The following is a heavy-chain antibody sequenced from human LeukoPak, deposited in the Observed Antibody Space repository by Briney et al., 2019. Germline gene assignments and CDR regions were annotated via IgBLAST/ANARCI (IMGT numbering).Heavy chain of an antibody. CDR2: INHSGST. V-gene: IGHV4-34*01. CDR1: GGSFSGYY. J-gene: IGHJ6*03. CDR3: ARSNYYYYMDV. Sequence: SETLSLTCAVYGGSFSGYYWSWIRQPPGKGLEWIGEINHSGSTNYNPSLKSRVTISVDTSKNQFSLKLSSVTAADTAVYYCARSNYYYYMDVWGKGNTVTVSS.